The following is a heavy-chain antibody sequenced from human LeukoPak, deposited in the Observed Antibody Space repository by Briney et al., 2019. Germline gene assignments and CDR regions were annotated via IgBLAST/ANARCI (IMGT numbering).Heavy chain of an antibody. CDR2: ISYDGSNK. CDR3: AKSQSKWELLLAPTDY. J-gene: IGHJ4*02. Sequence: GRSLRLSCAASGFTFSSYGMHWVRQAPGKGLEWVAVISYDGSNKYYADSVKGRFTISRDNSKNTLYLQMNSLRAEDTAVYYCAKSQSKWELLLAPTDYWGQGTLVTVSS. V-gene: IGHV3-30*18. D-gene: IGHD1-26*01. CDR1: GFTFSSYG.